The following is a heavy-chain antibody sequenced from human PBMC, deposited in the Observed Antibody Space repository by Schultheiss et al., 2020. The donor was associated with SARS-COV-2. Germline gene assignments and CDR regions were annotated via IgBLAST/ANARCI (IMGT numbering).Heavy chain of an antibody. Sequence: ASVKVSCKASGYTFADFYIHWVRQAPGQGLEWMGWINPNSGGTSYAQNFQGRLTMTRDTSISTAYMELSRLRSDDTAIYYCSRGGPVVVITAIIDAFDIWGQGTMVTVSS. V-gene: IGHV1-2*02. CDR3: SRGGPVVVITAIIDAFDI. J-gene: IGHJ3*02. CDR1: GYTFADFY. D-gene: IGHD3-22*01. CDR2: INPNSGGT.